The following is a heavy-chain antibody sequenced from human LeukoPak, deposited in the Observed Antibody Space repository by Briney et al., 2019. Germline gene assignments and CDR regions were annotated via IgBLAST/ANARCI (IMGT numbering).Heavy chain of an antibody. CDR3: ARQALGYYDSSGYLPINWFDP. J-gene: IGHJ5*02. Sequence: GVSLKISCKASGYLFTTYWIGWVRQMPGKGLEWMGIIYPGDSDTRYSPSFQGQVTISADKSISTAYLQWSSLKASDTAMYYCARQALGYYDSSGYLPINWFDPWGQGTLVTVSS. D-gene: IGHD3-22*01. V-gene: IGHV5-51*01. CDR1: GYLFTTYW. CDR2: IYPGDSDT.